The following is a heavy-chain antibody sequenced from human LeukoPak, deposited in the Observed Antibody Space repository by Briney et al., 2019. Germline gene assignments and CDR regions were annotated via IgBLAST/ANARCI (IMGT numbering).Heavy chain of an antibody. Sequence: ASVKGSCKASCFTFKLYCVQRGGQAPGQRVEWVGWISGFNGHTKYAQNLQGRVTMTTDTSTSTAYMELRSLRSDDTAVYYCARAWLRRKFYYYMDVWGKGTTVTVSS. V-gene: IGHV1-18*01. J-gene: IGHJ6*03. D-gene: IGHD5-12*01. CDR3: ARAWLRRKFYYYMDV. CDR1: CFTFKLYC. CDR2: ISGFNGHT.